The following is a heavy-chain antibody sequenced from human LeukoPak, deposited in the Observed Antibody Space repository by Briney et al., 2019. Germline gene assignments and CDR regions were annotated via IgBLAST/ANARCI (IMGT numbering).Heavy chain of an antibody. CDR2: IKSKTDGGTT. V-gene: IGHV3-15*01. Sequence: GGSLRLSCAASGLTVNNAWMSWVRRAPGKGLEWVGRIKSKTDGGTTDYTAPVKGRFTISRDDSKNMLYLQMNSLKTEDTAVYSCTTGLRMWGQGTLVTVSS. CDR1: GLTVNNAW. J-gene: IGHJ4*02. CDR3: TTGLRM.